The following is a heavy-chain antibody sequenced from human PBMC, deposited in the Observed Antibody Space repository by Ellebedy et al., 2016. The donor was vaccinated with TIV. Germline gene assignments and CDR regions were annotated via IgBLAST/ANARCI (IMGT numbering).Heavy chain of an antibody. Sequence: PGGSLRLSCAASGFTFGTYTMGWVRQAPGKGLQWVSDINGSGSRTFYVDSVKGRFTISRDNSKNTLYLQMNSLRVEDAAVYFCVKAGSVSWYDYWGQGTLVTVSS. CDR1: GFTFGTYT. CDR2: INGSGSRT. J-gene: IGHJ4*02. CDR3: VKAGSVSWYDY. V-gene: IGHV3-23*01. D-gene: IGHD6-13*01.